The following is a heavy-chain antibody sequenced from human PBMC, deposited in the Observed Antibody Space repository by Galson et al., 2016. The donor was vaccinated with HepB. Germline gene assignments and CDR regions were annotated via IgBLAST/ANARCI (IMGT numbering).Heavy chain of an antibody. CDR1: GFSFRRHN. V-gene: IGHV3-21*01. D-gene: IGHD5-12*01. Sequence: SLRLSCAASGFSFRRHNMHWVRRAPGKGLESVSSISSSSDYIYYSVAVEGRFTISRDNAENSLYLQMNSLRADETAVYYCAKDLGRAYTGYDPHFDCWGQGALVTVSS. CDR2: ISSSSDYI. CDR3: AKDLGRAYTGYDPHFDC. J-gene: IGHJ4*02.